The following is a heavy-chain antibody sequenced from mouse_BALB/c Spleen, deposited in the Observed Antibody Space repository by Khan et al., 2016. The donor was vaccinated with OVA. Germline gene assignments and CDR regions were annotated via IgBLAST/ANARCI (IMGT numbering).Heavy chain of an antibody. CDR1: DYSITSGYY. CDR2: INYDGNI. J-gene: IGHJ3*01. CDR3: ASSYGYLGFAY. D-gene: IGHD1-2*01. Sequence: EVQLVESGPGLVKPSQSLSLTCSVTDYSITSGYYWNWIRQFPGNELEWMAYINYDGNINYNPSLKNRISITRDTSKNQFFLKLDSVTTEDTATYFCASSYGYLGFAYWGQGTLVTVSA. V-gene: IGHV3-6*02.